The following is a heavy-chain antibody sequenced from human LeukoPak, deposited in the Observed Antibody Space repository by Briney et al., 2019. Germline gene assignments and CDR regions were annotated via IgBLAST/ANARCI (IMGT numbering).Heavy chain of an antibody. CDR1: GFDFGAYE. V-gene: IGHV3-48*03. J-gene: IGHJ4*02. D-gene: IGHD3-22*01. Sequence: GGSLRLSCAASGFDFGAYEMNGVRQAPGKGLEWVAYFAGSDTTKYYADSVGGRFTISRDNAKKSLYLQMNSLRAEDTALYYCTTLGYHLDSWGQGTLVTVSS. CDR2: FAGSDTTK. CDR3: TTLGYHLDS.